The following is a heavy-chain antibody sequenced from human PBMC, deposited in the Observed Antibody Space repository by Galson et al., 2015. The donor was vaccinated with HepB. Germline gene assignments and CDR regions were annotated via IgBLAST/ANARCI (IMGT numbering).Heavy chain of an antibody. CDR2: IWYDGSNK. J-gene: IGHJ6*03. D-gene: IGHD1-26*01. Sequence: SLRLSCAASGFTFSSYGMHWVRQAPGKGLEWVAVIWYDGSNKYYADSVKGRFTISRDNSKNTLYLQMNSLRAEDTAVYYCARALPTLTDSGSDDYYYYYMDVWGKGTTVTVSS. CDR1: GFTFSSYG. V-gene: IGHV3-33*01. CDR3: ARALPTLTDSGSDDYYYYYMDV.